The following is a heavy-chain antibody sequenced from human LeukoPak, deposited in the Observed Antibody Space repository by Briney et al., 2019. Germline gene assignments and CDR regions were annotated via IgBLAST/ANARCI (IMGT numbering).Heavy chain of an antibody. CDR1: GFTFSSYG. Sequence: TGGYLRRYCAASGFTFSSYGMHWVRQAPGKGLEWVAFIRYDGSNKYYADSVKGRFTISRDNSKNTLYLQMNSLRAEDTAVYYCARERVVELYCSGGSCYSGWFDPWGQGTLVTVSS. V-gene: IGHV3-30*02. J-gene: IGHJ5*02. D-gene: IGHD2-15*01. CDR2: IRYDGSNK. CDR3: ARERVVELYCSGGSCYSGWFDP.